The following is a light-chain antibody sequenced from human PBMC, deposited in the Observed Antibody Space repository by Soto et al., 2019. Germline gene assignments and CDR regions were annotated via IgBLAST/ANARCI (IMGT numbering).Light chain of an antibody. CDR1: SSDVGSYNL. CDR2: EGS. CDR3: CSYAAHYV. J-gene: IGLJ1*01. Sequence: QSVLTQPASVSGSPGQSITISCTGTSSDVGSYNLVSWYQQHPGKAPKLMIYEGSKRPSGVSNRFSGSKSGNTASLTISGLKAEEEADYYCCSYAAHYVFGTGTKVTVL. V-gene: IGLV2-23*01.